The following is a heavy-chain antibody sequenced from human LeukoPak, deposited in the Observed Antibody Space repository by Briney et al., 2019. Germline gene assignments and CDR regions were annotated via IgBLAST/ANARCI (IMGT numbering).Heavy chain of an antibody. CDR3: ARDLDCSGGSCAAYYYYGMDV. J-gene: IGHJ6*02. Sequence: GGSLRLSCAASGFTFSDHYMDWVRQAPGKGLEWVAVIWYDGSNKYYTDSVKGRFTISRDNSKNTLYLQMNSLRAEDTAVYYCARDLDCSGGSCAAYYYYGMDVWGQGTTVTVSS. V-gene: IGHV3-33*08. D-gene: IGHD2-15*01. CDR1: GFTFSDHY. CDR2: IWYDGSNK.